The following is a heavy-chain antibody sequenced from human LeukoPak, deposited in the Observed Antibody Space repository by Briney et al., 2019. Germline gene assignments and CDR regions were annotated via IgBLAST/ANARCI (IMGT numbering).Heavy chain of an antibody. CDR3: ARPQRHGGYPY. D-gene: IGHD3-16*01. CDR2: IIPIFGTA. V-gene: IGHV1-69*06. Sequence: ASVKVSCKASGGTFSSYAISWVRQAPGQGLEWVGGIIPIFGTANYAQKFQGRVTITADKSTSTAYMELSSLRSEDTAVYYCARPQRHGGYPYWGQGTLVTVSS. CDR1: GGTFSSYA. J-gene: IGHJ4*02.